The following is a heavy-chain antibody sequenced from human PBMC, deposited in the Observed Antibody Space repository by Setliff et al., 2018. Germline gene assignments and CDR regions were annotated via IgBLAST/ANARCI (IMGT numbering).Heavy chain of an antibody. CDR2: TIPIFGTT. CDR3: AREGVDTRSSTDYRYYMDV. CDR1: GGTFSSYG. Sequence: ASVKVSCKASGGTFSSYGISWVRQAPGQGLGWMGGTIPIFGTTNYAQKFQGRVTIITDESTSTAYMELSSLTSADTAVYYCAREGVDTRSSTDYRYYMDVWGKGTTVTVSS. V-gene: IGHV1-69*05. J-gene: IGHJ6*03. D-gene: IGHD5-18*01.